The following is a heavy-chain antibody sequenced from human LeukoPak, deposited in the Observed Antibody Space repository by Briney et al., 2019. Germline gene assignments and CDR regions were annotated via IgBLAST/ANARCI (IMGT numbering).Heavy chain of an antibody. V-gene: IGHV3-74*01. J-gene: IGHJ5*02. CDR3: ARPGDRFGEDWFDP. CDR2: INSDGSST. D-gene: IGHD3-10*01. Sequence: PGGSLRLSCAASGFTFSSYWMHWVRHAPGKGLVWVSRINSDGSSTSYADSVKGRFTISRDNAKNTLYLQMNSLRAEDTAVYYCARPGDRFGEDWFDPWGQGTLVTVSS. CDR1: GFTFSSYW.